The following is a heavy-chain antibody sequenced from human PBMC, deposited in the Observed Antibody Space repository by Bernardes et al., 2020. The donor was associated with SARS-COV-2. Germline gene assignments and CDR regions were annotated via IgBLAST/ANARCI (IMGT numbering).Heavy chain of an antibody. CDR2: IKEDGSEK. V-gene: IGHV3-7*01. J-gene: IGHJ5*02. CDR1: GFTFSSYW. Sequence: GGSLRLSCAASGFTFSSYWMSWVRQAPGKGLEWVANIKEDGSEKNYVDSVKGRFSISRDNAKNSLYLQMNSLRAEDTAVYYCAKGGYRYSSWGQGTLVTVSS. D-gene: IGHD5-18*01. CDR3: AKGGYRYSS.